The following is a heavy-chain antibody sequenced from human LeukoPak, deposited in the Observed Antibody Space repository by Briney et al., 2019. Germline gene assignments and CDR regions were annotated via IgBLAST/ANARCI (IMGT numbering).Heavy chain of an antibody. CDR3: AELGITMIGGV. D-gene: IGHD3-10*02. CDR2: ISSSSTTI. J-gene: IGHJ6*04. V-gene: IGHV3-48*03. Sequence: GGSLRLSCAASGFTFSGYEMNWVRQAPGKGLEWVSYISSSSTTIHYADSVKGRFTISRDNAKNSLYLQMNSLRAEDTAVYYCAELGITMIGGVWGKGTTVTISS. CDR1: GFTFSGYE.